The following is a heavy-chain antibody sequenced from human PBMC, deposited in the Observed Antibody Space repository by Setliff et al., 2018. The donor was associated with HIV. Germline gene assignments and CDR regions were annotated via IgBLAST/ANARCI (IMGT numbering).Heavy chain of an antibody. V-gene: IGHV4-34*01. CDR1: CGSFSGYY. J-gene: IGHJ4*02. Sequence: TLSLTCAVFCGSFSGYYWSWIRQPPGKGLEWIGEINHSGSTDYNPSLKSRVTISVDTSKNQFSLNLSSVTAADTAVYYCARYDYGDFDYWGQGTPVTVSS. CDR2: INHSGST. CDR3: ARYDYGDFDY. D-gene: IGHD4-17*01.